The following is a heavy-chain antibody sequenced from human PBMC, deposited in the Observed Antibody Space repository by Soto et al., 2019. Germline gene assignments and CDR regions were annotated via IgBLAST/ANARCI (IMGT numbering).Heavy chain of an antibody. CDR1: GFPFSAYN. V-gene: IGHV3-21*01. Sequence: EVQLVESGGGLGKPGGSLRLSCTGSGFPFSAYNINWVRQAPGKGLEWVSSITVGSSHIYQPNSMKGRFTISRYDAKNSVYLKIDSLRDEDTALYYCSRSPEVGVRGAYWGQGTLVTVSS. J-gene: IGHJ4*02. D-gene: IGHD3-16*01. CDR2: ITVGSSHI. CDR3: SRSPEVGVRGAY.